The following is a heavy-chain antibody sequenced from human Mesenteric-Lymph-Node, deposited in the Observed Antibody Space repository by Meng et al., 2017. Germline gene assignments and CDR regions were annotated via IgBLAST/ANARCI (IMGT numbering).Heavy chain of an antibody. CDR3: ATVPTVTIPLSWFDP. CDR2: IIPIFGTA. V-gene: IGHV1-69*13. Sequence: SVKVSCKASGGTFSSYAISWVRQAPGQGLEWMGGIIPIFGTANYAQKFQGRVTITADESTSTAYMELSSLRSEDTAVYYCATVPTVTIPLSWFDPWGQGTLVTVSS. CDR1: GGTFSSYA. D-gene: IGHD4-17*01. J-gene: IGHJ5*02.